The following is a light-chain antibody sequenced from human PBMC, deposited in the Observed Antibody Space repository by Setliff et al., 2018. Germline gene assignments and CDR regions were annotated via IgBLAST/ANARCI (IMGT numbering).Light chain of an antibody. Sequence: QSVLTQPPSASGSPGQSVTISCTGTSSDVGTYKLVSWFQQHPGKGPKLVIYEVNRRPSGVPDRFSGSKSGNTASLTISGLQAEDEADYYCSSYAGGDIYVFGTGTKGTVL. CDR1: SSDVGTYKL. V-gene: IGLV2-8*01. CDR2: EVN. J-gene: IGLJ1*01. CDR3: SSYAGGDIYV.